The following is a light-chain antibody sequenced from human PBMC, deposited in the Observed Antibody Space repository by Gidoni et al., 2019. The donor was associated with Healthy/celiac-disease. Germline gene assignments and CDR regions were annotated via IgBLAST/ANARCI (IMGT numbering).Light chain of an antibody. J-gene: IGLJ3*02. CDR2: DNN. V-gene: IGLV1-51*01. CDR3: GTWDSSLSAEWV. Sequence: QSVLTQPPSVSAAPGQKVTISCSGSSSHIGNNYVSWYQQLPGTAPKLLIYDNNKRPSGIPDRFSGSKSGTSATLGITGLQTGDEADYYCGTWDSSLSAEWVFGGGTKLTVL. CDR1: SSHIGNNY.